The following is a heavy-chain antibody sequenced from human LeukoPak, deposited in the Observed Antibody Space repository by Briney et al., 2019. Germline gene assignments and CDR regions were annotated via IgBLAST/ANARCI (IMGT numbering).Heavy chain of an antibody. J-gene: IGHJ5*02. CDR1: GYTFTSYD. CDR3: ARASNWNDWGRSSNWFVP. Sequence: ASVKVSCKASGYTFTSYDINWVRQATGQGLEWMGWMNPNSGNTGYAQKFQGRVTITRNTSISTAYMELSSLRSEDTAVYYCARASNWNDWGRSSNWFVPWGQGTLVTVSS. CDR2: MNPNSGNT. V-gene: IGHV1-8*03. D-gene: IGHD1-1*01.